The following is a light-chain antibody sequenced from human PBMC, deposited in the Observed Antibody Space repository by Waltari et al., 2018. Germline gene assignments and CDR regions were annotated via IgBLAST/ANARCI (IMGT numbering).Light chain of an antibody. J-gene: IGLJ3*02. V-gene: IGLV1-47*01. CDR1: SSNIALHH. Sequence: QSVLSQPPAASGTPGQRVIISCSGTSSNIALHHVYWYQQLPGMAPKLLIYQNSQRPSGVPDRFSGSKSGTSASLAISGLRSEDEADYYCSAWDDSLSAWVFGGGTKLTVL. CDR3: SAWDDSLSAWV. CDR2: QNS.